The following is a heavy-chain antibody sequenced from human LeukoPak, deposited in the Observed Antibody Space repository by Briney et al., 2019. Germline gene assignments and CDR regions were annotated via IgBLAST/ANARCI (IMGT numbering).Heavy chain of an antibody. CDR2: INPNSGGT. V-gene: IGHV1-2*02. D-gene: IGHD2-15*01. Sequence: ASVKVSCKASGYTFTGYYMHWVRQASGQGLEWMGWINPNSGGTNYAQKFQGRVTMTRDTSISTAYMELSRLRSDDTAVYYCAREDCSGGSCYPGGIDYWGQGTLVTVSS. CDR1: GYTFTGYY. J-gene: IGHJ4*02. CDR3: AREDCSGGSCYPGGIDY.